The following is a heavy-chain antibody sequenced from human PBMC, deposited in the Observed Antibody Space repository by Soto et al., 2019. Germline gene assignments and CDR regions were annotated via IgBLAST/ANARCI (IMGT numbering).Heavy chain of an antibody. CDR1: GFTFRSFV. CDR2: TSYDGGNT. J-gene: IGHJ4*02. D-gene: IGHD3-16*01. V-gene: IGHV3-30*19. Sequence: QVQLVESGGGVVQPGTSLRLSCVGSGFTFRSFVIHWVRQAPGKGLEWVALTSYDGGNTYYDDSVKGRFTISRDNSRNTVDLQMDSLRLEDTALYYCARWGTTGGLDVWGQGTVVSVSS. CDR3: ARWGTTGGLDV.